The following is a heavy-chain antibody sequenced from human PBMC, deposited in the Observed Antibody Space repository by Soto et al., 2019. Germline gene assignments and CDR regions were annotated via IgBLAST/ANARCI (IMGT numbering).Heavy chain of an antibody. CDR1: GFTFSSYS. V-gene: IGHV3-21*01. J-gene: IGHJ6*02. CDR3: ARDILLWFGELFPPNDYYYYYGMDV. D-gene: IGHD3-10*01. CDR2: ISSSSSYI. Sequence: PGGSLRLSCAASGFTFSSYSMNWVRQAPGKGLEWVSSISSSSSYIYYADSVKGRFTISRDNAKNSLYLQMNSLRAEDTAVYYCARDILLWFGELFPPNDYYYYYGMDVWGQGTTVTVSS.